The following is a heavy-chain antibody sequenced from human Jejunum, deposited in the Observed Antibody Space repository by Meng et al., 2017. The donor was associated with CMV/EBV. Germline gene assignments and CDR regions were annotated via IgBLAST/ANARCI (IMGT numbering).Heavy chain of an antibody. J-gene: IGHJ4*02. CDR3: ARGTPGRSYSDY. V-gene: IGHV1-18*01. D-gene: IGHD3-10*01. CDR2: FVNNVDT. CDR1: GYTFASYE. Sequence: PRLQSGAEVKKPGASVGVSCEASGYTFASYEISWLRQAPGQGLEWMGWFVNNVDTYSAQKFQGRVTMTTDTHTSTAFMGLRSLRSDDTAVYYCARGTPGRSYSDYWGQGTLVTVSS.